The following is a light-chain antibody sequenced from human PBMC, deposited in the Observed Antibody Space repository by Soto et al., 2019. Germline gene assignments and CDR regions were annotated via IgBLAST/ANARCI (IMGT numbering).Light chain of an antibody. Sequence: DVQMTQSPSSLSASIGDRVTITCQASQDISNYLNWYQQKPGKAPKLLIYDTSNLETGVPSRFSGDGSGTSDVTTISGLERVDIATYYCQQYANLPWTVRRGTKLEVK. J-gene: IGKJ1*01. CDR2: DTS. CDR3: QQYANLPWT. CDR1: QDISNY. V-gene: IGKV1-33*01.